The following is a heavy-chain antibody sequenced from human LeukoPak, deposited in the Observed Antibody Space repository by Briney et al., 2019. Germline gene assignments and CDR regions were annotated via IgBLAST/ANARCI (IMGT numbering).Heavy chain of an antibody. CDR1: GFTFSSYA. CDR2: ISGSGGST. Sequence: PGGSLRLSCAASGFTFSSYAMSWVRQAPGKGLEWVPAISGSGGSTYYADSVKGRFTISRDNSKNTLYLQMNSLRAEDTAVYYCAKGTRGYDISTGYYEDYWGQGTLVTVSS. V-gene: IGHV3-23*01. J-gene: IGHJ4*02. CDR3: AKGTRGYDISTGYYEDY. D-gene: IGHD3-9*01.